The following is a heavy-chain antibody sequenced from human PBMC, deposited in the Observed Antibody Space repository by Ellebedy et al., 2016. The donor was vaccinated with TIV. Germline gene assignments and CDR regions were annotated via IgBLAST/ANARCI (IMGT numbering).Heavy chain of an antibody. D-gene: IGHD5-12*01. CDR3: AKGWMYYYGMDV. Sequence: GGSLRLXXAASGFTFNNYAMTWVRQAPGKGLEWVSGVSGGGTSTYYADSVKGRFTISRDNSKNTVYLQMISLRAEDTAVYYCAKGWMYYYGMDVWGRGTTVTVS. V-gene: IGHV3-23*01. CDR1: GFTFNNYA. CDR2: VSGGGTST. J-gene: IGHJ6*02.